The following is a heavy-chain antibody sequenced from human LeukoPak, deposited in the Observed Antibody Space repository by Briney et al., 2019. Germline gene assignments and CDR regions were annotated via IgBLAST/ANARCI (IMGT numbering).Heavy chain of an antibody. V-gene: IGHV1-58*02. CDR2: IVVGSGST. CDR1: GSTFTSSA. J-gene: IGHJ6*03. Sequence: SVKVSCKTSGSTFTSSAMQWVRQARGQRLEWLGWIVVGSGSTNYAQKFQERVTITRDMSTRTVYMELSNLRSEDTAVYYCAAATGYYYYYMDVWGKGTTVTISS. CDR3: AAATGYYYYYMDV. D-gene: IGHD4-17*01.